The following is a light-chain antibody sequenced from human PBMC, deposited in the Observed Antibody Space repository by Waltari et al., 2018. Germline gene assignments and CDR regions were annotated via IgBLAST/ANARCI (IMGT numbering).Light chain of an antibody. CDR1: QSILYSSNNKNY. V-gene: IGKV4-1*01. CDR2: WAS. J-gene: IGKJ2*01. CDR3: HQYYTTPYT. Sequence: DIVMTQSPDSLAVSLGERATFSCKSSQSILYSSNNKNYLAWYQQKPGQPPKLLMYWASTRDSGVPDRFSGSGSGTDFTLTISSLQAEDVAVYYCHQYYTTPYTFGQGTKLEIK.